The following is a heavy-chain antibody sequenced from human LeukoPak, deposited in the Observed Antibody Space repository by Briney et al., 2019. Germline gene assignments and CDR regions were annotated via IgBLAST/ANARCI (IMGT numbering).Heavy chain of an antibody. CDR1: GFTFSTYG. J-gene: IGHJ2*01. Sequence: GGTLRLSCEVTGFTFSTYGMSWVRQAPGKGLEWVSAITGSGGRTYYADSVKGRFTISRDNSRDRLYLETNSLRAEDTAVYYCARDRMGAIMYFDVWGRGTLVTVSS. CDR3: ARDRMGAIMYFDV. V-gene: IGHV3-23*01. CDR2: ITGSGGRT. D-gene: IGHD3-10*01.